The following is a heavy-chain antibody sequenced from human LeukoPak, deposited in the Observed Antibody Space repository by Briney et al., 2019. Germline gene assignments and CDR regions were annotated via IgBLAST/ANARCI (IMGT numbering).Heavy chain of an antibody. J-gene: IGHJ3*02. CDR2: ISWNSGSI. V-gene: IGHV3-9*01. CDR3: AKDILAEGATGAFDI. CDR1: GFTFSSYA. Sequence: GGSLRLSCAASGFTFSSYAMHWVRQAPGKGLEWGSGISWNSGSIGYADSVKGRFTISRDNAKNSLYLQMNSLRAEDTALYYCAKDILAEGATGAFDIWGQGTMVTVSS. D-gene: IGHD1-26*01.